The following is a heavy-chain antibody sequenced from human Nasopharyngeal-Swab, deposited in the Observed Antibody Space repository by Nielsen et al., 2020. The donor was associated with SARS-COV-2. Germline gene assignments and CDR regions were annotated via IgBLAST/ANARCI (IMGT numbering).Heavy chain of an antibody. V-gene: IGHV3-7*01. CDR3: AKEGISRYYDFWSGGIDY. D-gene: IGHD3-3*01. Sequence: GESLKISYAASGFTFSSCWMSWVRQAPGKGLEWVANIKQDGSEKYYVDSVKGRFTISRDNAKNSLYLQMNSLRAEDTAVYYCAKEGISRYYDFWSGGIDYWGQGTLVTVSS. CDR1: GFTFSSCW. CDR2: IKQDGSEK. J-gene: IGHJ4*02.